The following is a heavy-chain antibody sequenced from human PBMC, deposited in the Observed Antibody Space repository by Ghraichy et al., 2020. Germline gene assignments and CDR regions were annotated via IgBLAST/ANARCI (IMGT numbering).Heavy chain of an antibody. CDR2: ITTSGDTI. CDR3: ARDLGSSWYPYYFDH. CDR1: GFTFIAYS. Sequence: GESLNISCAASGFTFIAYSMAWLRQTPGKGLEWVSSITTSGDTIYYTDSVKGRFTISRDNTKDSVYLQMDSLRVEDTALYFCARDLGSSWYPYYFDHWGPGTQVTVSS. V-gene: IGHV3-21*01. D-gene: IGHD6-13*01. J-gene: IGHJ4*02.